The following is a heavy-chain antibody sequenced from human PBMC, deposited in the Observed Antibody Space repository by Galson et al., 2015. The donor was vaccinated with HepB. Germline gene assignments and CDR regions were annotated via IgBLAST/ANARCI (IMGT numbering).Heavy chain of an antibody. CDR3: ARQNEDSSSSYYFDQ. D-gene: IGHD6-6*01. J-gene: IGHJ4*02. CDR1: GYNISNYW. Sequence: QSGAEVKKPGESLKISCKGSGYNISNYWIGWVRQMPGRGLEWMGIIYPRDSHTRYSPSFQGQVTISADRSLNTAYVQWSSLRASDTAMYYCARQNEDSSSSYYFDQWGQGTLVTVSS. CDR2: IYPRDSHT. V-gene: IGHV5-51*01.